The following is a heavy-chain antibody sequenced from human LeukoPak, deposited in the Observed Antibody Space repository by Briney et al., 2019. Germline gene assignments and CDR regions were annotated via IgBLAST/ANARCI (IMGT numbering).Heavy chain of an antibody. Sequence: PGRSLRLSCAASGFTFSSYGMHWVRQAPGKGLEWVAVISYDGSNKYYADSVKGRFTISRDNSKKTLYLQMNSLRAEDTAVYYCAKDISNWWFGELTNYYGMDVWGKGTTVTVSS. J-gene: IGHJ6*04. D-gene: IGHD3-10*01. CDR1: GFTFSSYG. CDR3: AKDISNWWFGELTNYYGMDV. V-gene: IGHV3-30*18. CDR2: ISYDGSNK.